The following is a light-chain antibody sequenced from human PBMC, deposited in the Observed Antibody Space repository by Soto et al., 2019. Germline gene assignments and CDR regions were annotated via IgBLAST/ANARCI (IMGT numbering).Light chain of an antibody. Sequence: EIVLTQSPATLSLSPGERATLSCRASQSVSNYLAWYQQKPGQAPRLLIYDASNRATGIPARLSGSGYGTDFALTIRSQGTEDFAVYYCQRRSTWPLLTFGGGTKVEIK. CDR3: QRRSTWPLLT. CDR1: QSVSNY. V-gene: IGKV3-11*01. J-gene: IGKJ4*01. CDR2: DAS.